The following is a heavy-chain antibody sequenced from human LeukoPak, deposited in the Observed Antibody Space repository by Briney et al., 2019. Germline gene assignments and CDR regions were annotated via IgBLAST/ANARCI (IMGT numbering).Heavy chain of an antibody. D-gene: IGHD3-3*01. CDR2: ISYDGSNK. V-gene: IGHV3-30-3*01. J-gene: IGHJ4*02. CDR1: GFTFGSYA. CDR3: ARGGPDVLRFLEWLLLPNDY. Sequence: GGSLRLSCAASGFTFGSYAMHWVRQAPGKGLEWVAVISYDGSNKYYADSVKGRFTISRDNSKNTLYLQMNSLRAEDTAVYYCARGGPDVLRFLEWLLLPNDYWGQGTLVTVSS.